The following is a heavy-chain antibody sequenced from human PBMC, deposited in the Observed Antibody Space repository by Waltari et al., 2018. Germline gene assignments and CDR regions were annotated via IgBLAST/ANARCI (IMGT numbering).Heavy chain of an antibody. J-gene: IGHJ4*02. CDR3: AALVEMATPFDY. CDR1: GYSISSGYY. V-gene: IGHV4-38-2*01. D-gene: IGHD5-12*01. Sequence: QVQLQQWGAGLLKPSETLSLTCAVSGYSISSGYYWGWIRQPPGKGLEWIGSIYHSGSTYYNPSLKSRVTISVDTSKNQFSLKLSSVTAADTAVYYCAALVEMATPFDYWGQGTLVTVSS. CDR2: IYHSGST.